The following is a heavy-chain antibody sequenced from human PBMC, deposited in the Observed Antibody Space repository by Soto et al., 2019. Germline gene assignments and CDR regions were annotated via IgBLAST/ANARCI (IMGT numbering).Heavy chain of an antibody. D-gene: IGHD2-15*01. CDR3: ARDIVVVVATSDYGMDV. Sequence: GVSLRLSCAASGFTFSSYWMHWVRQVPGKGLEWVSRINSDGSSTTYADSVRGRFTISRDNAKNTLYMQMHSLRAEDTAVYYCARDIVVVVATSDYGMDVWGQGTTVT. CDR2: INSDGSST. V-gene: IGHV3-74*01. CDR1: GFTFSSYW. J-gene: IGHJ6*01.